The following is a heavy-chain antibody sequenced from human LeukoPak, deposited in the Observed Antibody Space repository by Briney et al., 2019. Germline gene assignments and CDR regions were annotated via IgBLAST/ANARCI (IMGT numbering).Heavy chain of an antibody. D-gene: IGHD6-13*01. V-gene: IGHV3-33*01. J-gene: IGHJ4*02. Sequence: GGSLRLSCAASGFTFSSYGMHWVRQAPGKGLEWVAVIWYDGSNKYYADSVKGRFTISRDNSKNTLYLQMNSLRAEDTAVYYRAVSDIAAAAPGDYWGQGTLVTVSS. CDR1: GFTFSSYG. CDR3: AVSDIAAAAPGDY. CDR2: IWYDGSNK.